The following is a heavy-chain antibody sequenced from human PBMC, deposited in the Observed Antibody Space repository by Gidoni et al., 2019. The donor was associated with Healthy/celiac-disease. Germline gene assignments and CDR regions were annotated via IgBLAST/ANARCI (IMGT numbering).Heavy chain of an antibody. J-gene: IGHJ1*01. CDR1: GFTFSRYA. V-gene: IGHV3-23*01. CDR3: ATGRGDYYGSGSYGAEYFQH. D-gene: IGHD3-10*01. CDR2: ISGSGGNT. Sequence: EVQLLESGGGLVQPGGSLRLSCAAPGFTFSRYALSWVRQAPGKGLEWVSDISGSGGNTYYADSVKGRFTISRDNSKNSLYLQMNSLRAEDTAVYYCATGRGDYYGSGSYGAEYFQHWGQGTLVTVSS.